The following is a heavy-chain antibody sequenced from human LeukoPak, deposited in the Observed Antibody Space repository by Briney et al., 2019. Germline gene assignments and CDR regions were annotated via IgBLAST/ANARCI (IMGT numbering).Heavy chain of an antibody. D-gene: IGHD2-2*02. CDR1: GGTFSSYA. CDR2: IIPIFGTA. CDR3: ARDLQMAYQLRYDTYYYYYYMDV. J-gene: IGHJ6*03. Sequence: SVKVSCKASGGTFSSYAISWVRQAPGQGLEWMGGIIPIFGTANYAQKFQGRVTITADESTSTAYMELSSLRSEDTAVYYCARDLQMAYQLRYDTYYYYYYMDVWGKGTTVTVSS. V-gene: IGHV1-69*13.